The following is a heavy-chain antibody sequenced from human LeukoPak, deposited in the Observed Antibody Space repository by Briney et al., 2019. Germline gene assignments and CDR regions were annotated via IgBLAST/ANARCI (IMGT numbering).Heavy chain of an antibody. CDR2: ISAYNGNT. D-gene: IGHD1-26*01. CDR3: ATDIRGATLYFDY. Sequence: ASVKVSCKASGYTFTSYGISWVRQAPGQGLKWMGWISAYNGNTNYAQKLQGRVTMTTDTSTSTAYMELRSLRSEDTAVYYCATDIRGATLYFDYWGQGTLVTVSS. V-gene: IGHV1-18*01. J-gene: IGHJ4*02. CDR1: GYTFTSYG.